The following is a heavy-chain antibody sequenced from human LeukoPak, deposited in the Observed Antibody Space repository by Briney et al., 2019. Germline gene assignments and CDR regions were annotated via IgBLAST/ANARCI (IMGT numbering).Heavy chain of an antibody. CDR1: GGSFSGYY. V-gene: IGHV4-34*01. Sequence: SETLSLTCAVYGGSFSGYYWSWIRQPPGKGLEWTGEINHSGSTNYNPSLKSRVTISVDTSKNQFSLKLSSVTAADTAVYYCARENSGWYDYWGQGTLVTVSS. J-gene: IGHJ4*02. CDR2: INHSGST. CDR3: ARENSGWYDY. D-gene: IGHD6-19*01.